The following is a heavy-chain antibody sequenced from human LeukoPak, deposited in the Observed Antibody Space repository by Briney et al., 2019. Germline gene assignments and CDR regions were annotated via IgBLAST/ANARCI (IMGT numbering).Heavy chain of an antibody. J-gene: IGHJ4*02. Sequence: GSLRLSCAASGFTFRTYAMNWVRQAPGKGLEWVSGISGSGDNTYYADSVKGRFTISRDNSKNTLYLQMNSLRAEGTAVYYCAKGDDILTGYLSYFDYWGQGTLVTVSS. V-gene: IGHV3-23*01. CDR2: ISGSGDNT. CDR3: AKGDDILTGYLSYFDY. D-gene: IGHD3-9*01. CDR1: GFTFRTYA.